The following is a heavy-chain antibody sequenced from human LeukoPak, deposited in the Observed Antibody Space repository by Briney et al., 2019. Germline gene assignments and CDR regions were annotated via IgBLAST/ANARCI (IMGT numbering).Heavy chain of an antibody. D-gene: IGHD3-22*01. CDR3: VREPYYYDGSGVFDY. CDR1: GFTFSGSA. J-gene: IGHJ4*02. Sequence: GGSLRLSCAASGFTFSGSAMHWVRQASGKGLEWVANIKRDGSEKYCVDSVKGRFTISRDNAKNSLYLQMNSLRAEDTAVYYCVREPYYYDGSGVFDYWGQGSLVTVSS. V-gene: IGHV3-7*05. CDR2: IKRDGSEK.